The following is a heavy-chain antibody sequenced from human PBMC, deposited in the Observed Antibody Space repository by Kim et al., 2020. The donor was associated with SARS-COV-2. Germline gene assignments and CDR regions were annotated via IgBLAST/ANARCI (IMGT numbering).Heavy chain of an antibody. V-gene: IGHV3-23*01. J-gene: IGHJ4*02. CDR3: AKGDYYDSSGLHY. Sequence: YAGSGKGRFTISRDNSKNTLYLQMNSLRAEDTAVYYCAKGDYYDSSGLHYWGQGTLVTVSS. D-gene: IGHD3-22*01.